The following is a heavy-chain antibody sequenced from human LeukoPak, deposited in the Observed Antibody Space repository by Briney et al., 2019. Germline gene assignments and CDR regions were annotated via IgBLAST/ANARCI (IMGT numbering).Heavy chain of an antibody. J-gene: IGHJ4*02. V-gene: IGHV1-18*01. D-gene: IGHD3-10*01. CDR1: GYTFTSYG. CDR3: ARDKGVSEDY. Sequence: ASVKVSCKASGYTFTSYGISWVRQAPGQVLECMGSISAYNGNTNYAQKLQGRLTITTDTSTSTPYMELSSLRSDDTPVYYCARDKGVSEDYRGQATLVSVSS. CDR2: ISAYNGNT.